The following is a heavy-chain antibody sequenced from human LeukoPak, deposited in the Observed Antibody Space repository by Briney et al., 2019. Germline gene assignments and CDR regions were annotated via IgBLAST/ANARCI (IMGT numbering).Heavy chain of an antibody. J-gene: IGHJ4*02. CDR2: IWYDGSNN. V-gene: IGHV3-33*06. CDR1: GFTVSSYC. Sequence: HPGRSLRLSCAASGFTVSSYCMHWVRQAPGKGLEWVAVIWYDGSNNYYADSVKGRFTSSRDNSKNTLYLQMNSLRTDDTAVYYCAKDAGCDWPFDYWGQGILVTVSS. CDR3: AKDAGCDWPFDY. D-gene: IGHD2-21*02.